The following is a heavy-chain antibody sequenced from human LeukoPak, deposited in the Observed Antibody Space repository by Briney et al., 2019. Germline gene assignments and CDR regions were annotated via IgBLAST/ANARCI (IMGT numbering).Heavy chain of an antibody. CDR2: ISGSGGST. CDR3: AKDREQYSSFYFGY. J-gene: IGHJ4*02. D-gene: IGHD6-6*01. V-gene: IGHV3-23*01. CDR1: GFTFSSYA. Sequence: GGSLRLSCAASGFTFSSYAMSWVRQAPGKGLEWVSAISGSGGSTYYADSVKGRFTISRDNSENTLYLQMNSLRAEDTAVYYCAKDREQYSSFYFGYWGQGTLVTVSS.